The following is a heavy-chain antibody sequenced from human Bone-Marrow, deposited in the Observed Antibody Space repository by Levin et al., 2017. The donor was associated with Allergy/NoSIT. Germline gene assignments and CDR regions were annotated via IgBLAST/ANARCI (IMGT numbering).Heavy chain of an antibody. D-gene: IGHD5-12*01. CDR3: ARLDGYNFDS. Sequence: PSETLSLTCTVSNDSIGRGGYYWSWIRQHPGKGLEHIGYISHRGNTYYNPSLKSRLTMSLDTSNNQFSLNLISVTAADTAIYYCARLDGYNFDSWGQGTQVIVSS. CDR2: ISHRGNT. J-gene: IGHJ4*02. CDR1: NDSIGRGGYY. V-gene: IGHV4-31*03.